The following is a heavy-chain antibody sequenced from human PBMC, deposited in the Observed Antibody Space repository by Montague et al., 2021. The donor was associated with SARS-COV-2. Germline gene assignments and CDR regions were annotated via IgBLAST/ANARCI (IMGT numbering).Heavy chain of an antibody. J-gene: IGHJ3*02. V-gene: IGHV4-39*01. CDR2: VYYSGST. D-gene: IGHD3-22*01. Sequence: SETLSLTCTVSGGSISSSNYYWGWIRQPPGKGLEWIGSVYYSGSTYYNPSLKSRVTISADTSKNQFSLKLSSVTAADTAVYYCARFPTSYYYDSKAAPATPDAFDIWGQGTMVTVSS. CDR3: ARFPTSYYYDSKAAPATPDAFDI. CDR1: GGSISSSNYY.